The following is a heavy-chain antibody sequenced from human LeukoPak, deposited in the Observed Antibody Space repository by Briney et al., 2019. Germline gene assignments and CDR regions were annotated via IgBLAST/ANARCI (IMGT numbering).Heavy chain of an antibody. CDR3: AAKQGYYDSSGYPYIFDY. D-gene: IGHD3-22*01. V-gene: IGHV4-39*07. Sequence: SETLSLTCTVSGGSISSSSYYWGWIRQPPGKGLEWIGSIYYSGSTYYNPSLKSRVTISVDTSKNQFSLKLSSVTAADTAVYYCAAKQGYYDSSGYPYIFDYWGQGTLVTVSS. CDR2: IYYSGST. CDR1: GGSISSSSYY. J-gene: IGHJ4*02.